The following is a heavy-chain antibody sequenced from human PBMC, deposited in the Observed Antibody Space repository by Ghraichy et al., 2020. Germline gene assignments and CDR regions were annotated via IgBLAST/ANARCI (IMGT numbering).Heavy chain of an antibody. Sequence: SETLSLTCAVYSGSFSGYYWSWIRQPPGKGLEWIGEINHYGTTIYNPSLKSRVTISVDTSKNQFSLKLSSVTAADTAVYYCGRKAHYDWVDYLGQGTLVIASS. CDR2: INHYGTT. J-gene: IGHJ4*02. D-gene: IGHD5-12*01. V-gene: IGHV4-34*01. CDR1: SGSFSGYY. CDR3: GRKAHYDWVDY.